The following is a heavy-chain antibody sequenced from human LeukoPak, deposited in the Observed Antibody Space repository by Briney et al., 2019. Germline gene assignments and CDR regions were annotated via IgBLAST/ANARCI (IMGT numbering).Heavy chain of an antibody. CDR2: IKQDGSEK. Sequence: GGSLRLSCAASGFTFSTYWMSWVRQAPGKGLEWVANIKQDGSEKYYVDSVKGRFTISRDNAKNSLYLQMNSLRAEDTAVYYCARLGDIVIVPVGTGLAAAGPFDYWGQGTLVTVSS. J-gene: IGHJ4*02. CDR1: GFTFSTYW. D-gene: IGHD2-2*01. CDR3: ARLGDIVIVPVGTGLAAAGPFDY. V-gene: IGHV3-7*01.